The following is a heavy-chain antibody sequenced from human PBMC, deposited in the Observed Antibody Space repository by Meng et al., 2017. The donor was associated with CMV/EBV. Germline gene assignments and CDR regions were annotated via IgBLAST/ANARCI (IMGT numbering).Heavy chain of an antibody. Sequence: GESLKISCAASRFTVSSYYMSWVRQAPGKGLEWVSVIYSGGSTYYADSVKGRFTISRDNSKNTLYLQMNSLRAEDTAVYYRGRDGPYGDPLHYWGQGTLVTVSS. J-gene: IGHJ4*02. V-gene: IGHV3-66*02. D-gene: IGHD4-17*01. CDR2: IYSGGST. CDR3: GRDGPYGDPLHY. CDR1: RFTVSSYY.